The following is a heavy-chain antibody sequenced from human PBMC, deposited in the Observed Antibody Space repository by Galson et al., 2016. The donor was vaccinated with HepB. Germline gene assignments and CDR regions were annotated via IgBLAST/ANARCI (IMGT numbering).Heavy chain of an antibody. CDR2: INPSDGTT. CDR3: VRGLMTTFGAIIIIPY. Sequence: SVKVSCKASGYSFTDYYMHWVRQAPGQGLEWMGIINPSDGTTSYALEFQGRVTLTRDTSTSTVYMELSSLTSEDTAMYYCVRGLMTTFGAIIIIPYWGQGSLVTVSS. V-gene: IGHV1-46*01. CDR1: GYSFTDYY. J-gene: IGHJ1*01. D-gene: IGHD3-16*02.